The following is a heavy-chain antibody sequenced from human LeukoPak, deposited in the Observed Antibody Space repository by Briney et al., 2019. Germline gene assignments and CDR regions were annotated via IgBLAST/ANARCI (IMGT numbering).Heavy chain of an antibody. CDR1: GFTFSSYS. D-gene: IGHD3-3*01. Sequence: GGSLRLSCAASGFTFSSYSMNWVRQAPGKGLEWVANIKQDGSEKYYVDSVKGRFTISRDNAKNSLYLQMNSLRAEDTAVYYCARDGTIFGVVIIPFDYWGQGTLVTVSS. J-gene: IGHJ4*02. CDR2: IKQDGSEK. CDR3: ARDGTIFGVVIIPFDY. V-gene: IGHV3-7*01.